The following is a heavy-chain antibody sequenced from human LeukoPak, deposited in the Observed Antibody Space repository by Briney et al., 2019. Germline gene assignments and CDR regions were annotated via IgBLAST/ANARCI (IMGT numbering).Heavy chain of an antibody. J-gene: IGHJ4*02. CDR3: ARRGYCSSTSCRYYFDY. V-gene: IGHV1-3*01. CDR2: INAGNGNT. D-gene: IGHD2-2*01. CDR1: GYTFTSYA. Sequence: ASVKVSCKASGYTFTSYAMHWVRQAPGQRLEWMGWINAGNGNTKYSQKFQGRVTITRDTSASTAYMELSSLRSEDTAVYYCARRGYCSSTSCRYYFDYWGQGTLVTVSS.